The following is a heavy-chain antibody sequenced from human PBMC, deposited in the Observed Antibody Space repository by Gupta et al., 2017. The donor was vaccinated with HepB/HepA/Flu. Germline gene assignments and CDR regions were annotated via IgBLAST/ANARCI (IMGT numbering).Heavy chain of an antibody. Sequence: VQLQASGPGLVKPSETLSLTCTVPGGSISSYDWSWIRQPPGKGLEWIGYIYYSGSTNYNPSLKSRVTISVDTSKNQFSLKLSSVTAADTAVYYCARGSNWGHGNAFDIWGQGTMVTVSS. CDR3: ARGSNWGHGNAFDI. D-gene: IGHD7-27*01. V-gene: IGHV4-59*01. J-gene: IGHJ3*02. CDR1: GGSISSYD. CDR2: IYYSGST.